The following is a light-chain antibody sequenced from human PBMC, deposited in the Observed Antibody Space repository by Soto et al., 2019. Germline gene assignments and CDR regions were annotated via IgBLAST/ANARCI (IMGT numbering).Light chain of an antibody. CDR1: QSVSSSY. V-gene: IGKV3-20*01. CDR3: QQYGSSPPYP. CDR2: GAS. J-gene: IGKJ2*01. Sequence: EIVLKQSPGTLSLSPGERATLSCRASQSVSSSYLAWYQQKPGQAPRLLIYGASSRATGIPNRFSASGSGTDFTLTISRLEPEDFAVYYCQQYGSSPPYPFGQGTNLEIK.